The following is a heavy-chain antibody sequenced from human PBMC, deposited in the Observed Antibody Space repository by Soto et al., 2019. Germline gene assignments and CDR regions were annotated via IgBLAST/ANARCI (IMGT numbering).Heavy chain of an antibody. Sequence: PSETLSLTCTVSGDSITSSGSYWGWIRQPPGKGLEWIGSIYYNGSTYYNPSLKSRVTISVDTSKNHLSLKLTSMTAADTAVYYCARVHKLRYFDWSGRGYYMDVWGKGTTVTVSS. CDR3: ARVHKLRYFDWSGRGYYMDV. CDR1: GDSITSSGSY. V-gene: IGHV4-39*02. J-gene: IGHJ6*03. CDR2: IYYNGST. D-gene: IGHD3-9*01.